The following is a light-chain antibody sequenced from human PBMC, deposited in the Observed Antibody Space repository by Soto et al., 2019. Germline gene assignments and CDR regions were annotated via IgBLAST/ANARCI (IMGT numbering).Light chain of an antibody. CDR3: SSYAGSNNYV. CDR2: EVS. Sequence: QSVLTQPPSASGSPGQSVTISCAGTSSDVGGYDYVSWYQQHPGEAPKLIIYEVSKRPSGVPDRFSGSKSGNTASLTVSGLQAEDEADYYCSSYAGSNNYVFGTGTKVAV. V-gene: IGLV2-8*01. CDR1: SSDVGGYDY. J-gene: IGLJ1*01.